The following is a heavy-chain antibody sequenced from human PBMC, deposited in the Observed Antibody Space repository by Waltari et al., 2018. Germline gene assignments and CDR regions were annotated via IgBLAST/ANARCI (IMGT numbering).Heavy chain of an antibody. J-gene: IGHJ6*03. Sequence: QVQLQESGPGLVKPSETLSLTCTVSGGSISSYYWSWIRQPPGKGLEWIGYIYYSRSTNYNPSLKSRVTISVDTSKNQFSLKLSSVTAADTAVYYCAREVGGPSHVDTAMDHYYYYMDVWGKGTTVTVSS. CDR2: IYYSRST. D-gene: IGHD5-18*01. CDR3: AREVGGPSHVDTAMDHYYYYMDV. V-gene: IGHV4-59*01. CDR1: GGSISSYY.